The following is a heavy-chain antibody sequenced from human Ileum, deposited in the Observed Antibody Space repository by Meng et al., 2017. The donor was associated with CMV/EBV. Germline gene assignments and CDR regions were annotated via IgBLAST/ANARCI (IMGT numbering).Heavy chain of an antibody. D-gene: IGHD3-22*01. CDR2: IWYDGSNK. CDR1: GFTFSTYG. J-gene: IGHJ4*02. V-gene: IGHV3-33*06. Sequence: GGSLRLSCSASGFTFSTYGMHWVRQAPGKGLEWVAVIWYDGSNKYYADSVKGRFTISRDNSKNTLYLQMDSLRAEDTAVYYCAKDPYDSGGYYFDYWGQGTLVTVSS. CDR3: AKDPYDSGGYYFDY.